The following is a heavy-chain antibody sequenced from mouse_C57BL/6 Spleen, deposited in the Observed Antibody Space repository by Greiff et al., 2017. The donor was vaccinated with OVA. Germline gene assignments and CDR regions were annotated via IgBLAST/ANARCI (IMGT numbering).Heavy chain of an antibody. CDR1: GFTFSSYG. CDR3: ARPFSNLDSSPAY. V-gene: IGHV5-6*02. J-gene: IGHJ3*01. D-gene: IGHD3-2*02. Sequence: DVKLVESGGDLVKPGGSLTLSCAASGFTFSSYGMSWVRQTPDKRLEWVATISSGGSYTYYPDSVKGRFTISRDNAKNTLYLQMSSLKSEDTAMYYCARPFSNLDSSPAYWGQGTLVTVSA. CDR2: ISSGGSYT.